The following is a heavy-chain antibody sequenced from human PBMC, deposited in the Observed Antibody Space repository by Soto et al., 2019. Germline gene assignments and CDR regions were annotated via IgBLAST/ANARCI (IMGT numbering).Heavy chain of an antibody. Sequence: PGGSLRLSCAASGFTFSSYSMNWVRPAPGKGVEWVSSISSSSSYIYYADSGKGRITISRDNAKNSLYLPMNSLRAEDTAVYYCARDLYSDSITSFGVVIDAFDIWGQGTMVTVSS. CDR3: ARDLYSDSITSFGVVIDAFDI. CDR1: GFTFSSYS. CDR2: ISSSSSYI. D-gene: IGHD3-3*01. V-gene: IGHV3-21*03. J-gene: IGHJ3*02.